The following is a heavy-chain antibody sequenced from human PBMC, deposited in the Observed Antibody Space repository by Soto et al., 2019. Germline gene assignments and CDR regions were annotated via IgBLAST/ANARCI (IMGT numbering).Heavy chain of an antibody. J-gene: IGHJ5*02. CDR3: ARGTVGTNPNWLGP. V-gene: IGHV3-66*01. CDR2: IYKSGDT. D-gene: IGHD1-26*01. CDR1: GFTVSSSY. Sequence: EVQLVESGGGLVQPGGSLRLSCAASGFTVSSSYLYWVRQAPGKGLEWVSSIYKSGDTYYADAVKGRFNISRENYKSTLFLPMNRLRAEDTAVYYCARGTVGTNPNWLGPWGQGTLVTVSS.